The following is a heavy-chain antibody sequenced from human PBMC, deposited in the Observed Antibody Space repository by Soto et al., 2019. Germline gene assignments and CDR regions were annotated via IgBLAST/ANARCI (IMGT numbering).Heavy chain of an antibody. CDR1: GYTFTSYY. CDR3: ARDRLAAAGTYYYYGMDV. D-gene: IGHD6-13*01. CDR2: INPSGGGT. V-gene: IGHV1-46*01. J-gene: IGHJ6*02. Sequence: ASVKVSCKASGYTFTSYYIHWVRQAPGQGLEWMGIINPSGGGTSYAQRFQGRITMTRDTSTGTVYMELSSLRSEDTAVYYCARDRLAAAGTYYYYGMDVWGQGTTVTV.